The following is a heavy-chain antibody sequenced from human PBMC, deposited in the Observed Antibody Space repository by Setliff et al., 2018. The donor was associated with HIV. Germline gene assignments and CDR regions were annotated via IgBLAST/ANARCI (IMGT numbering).Heavy chain of an antibody. D-gene: IGHD6-19*01. J-gene: IGHJ4*02. V-gene: IGHV4-39*07. CDR2: AFYSDNT. CDR3: AREVGHRSGYYRGSFDY. Sequence: PSETLSLTCIVSGGSISSGTYYWGRIRQPPGKGLEYIGSAFYSDNTYYKPSLKNRVTISVDTSKNQFSLKLTSVTAADTAVYYCAREVGHRSGYYRGSFDYWGQGTLVTVSS. CDR1: GGSISSGTYY.